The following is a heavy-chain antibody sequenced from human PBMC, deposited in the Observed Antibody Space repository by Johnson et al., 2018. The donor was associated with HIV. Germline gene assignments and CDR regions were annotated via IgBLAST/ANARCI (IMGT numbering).Heavy chain of an antibody. CDR2: ISGSGGST. V-gene: IGHV3-23*04. Sequence: VQLVESGGGLVQPGGSLRLSCAASGFTFSSSAMSWVRQAPGKGLEWVSGISGSGGSTYYADSVKGRFTISRDNSKNTLYLQMNSLRAEDTGVYYCAKDQLVGATYAAFDIWGQGTTVTVSS. D-gene: IGHD1-26*01. CDR1: GFTFSSSA. J-gene: IGHJ3*02. CDR3: AKDQLVGATYAAFDI.